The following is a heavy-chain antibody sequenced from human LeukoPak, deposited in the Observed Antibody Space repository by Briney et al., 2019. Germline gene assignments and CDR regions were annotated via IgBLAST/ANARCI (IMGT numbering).Heavy chain of an antibody. V-gene: IGHV3-11*01. CDR2: ISSSGSTI. Sequence: GGSRRLSCAASGFTFSDYYMSWIRQAPGKGLEWVSYISSSGSTIYYADSVKGRFTISRDNAKNSLYLQMNSLRAEDTAVYYCARFWSGYRHYFDYWGQGTLVTVSS. CDR1: GFTFSDYY. J-gene: IGHJ4*02. CDR3: ARFWSGYRHYFDY. D-gene: IGHD3-3*01.